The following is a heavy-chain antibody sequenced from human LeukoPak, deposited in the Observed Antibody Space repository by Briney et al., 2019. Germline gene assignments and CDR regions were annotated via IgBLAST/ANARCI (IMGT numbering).Heavy chain of an antibody. CDR1: GFTFISYA. J-gene: IGHJ4*02. CDR3: AKEGATQVRGSYPFYFDY. Sequence: PGGSLILSCSASGFTFISYAMSWVRQAPGKVLEWVSGISGSGGSSYYAYSVKGRFTISRDNSKNTLYLQMNSLRAEDTAVYYCAKEGATQVRGSYPFYFDYWGQGTLVTVSS. V-gene: IGHV3-23*01. CDR2: ISGSGGSS. D-gene: IGHD1-26*01.